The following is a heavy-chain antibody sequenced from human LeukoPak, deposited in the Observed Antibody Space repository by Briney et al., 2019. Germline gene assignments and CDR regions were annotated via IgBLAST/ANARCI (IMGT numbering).Heavy chain of an antibody. CDR3: TEEGGYSSGWYAGFGI. V-gene: IGHV3-15*01. CDR1: GLTFTIAW. J-gene: IGHJ3*02. CDR2: IKSKTDGGVT. D-gene: IGHD6-19*01. Sequence: PGGSLRLSCAASGLTFTIAWMSWVRQAPGKRREEVGRIKSKTDGGVTDYVAPVKGRFSISRDDSKNTLHLQMNSLTTEDTGVHYCTEEGGYSSGWYAGFGIWGQGTMVTVSS.